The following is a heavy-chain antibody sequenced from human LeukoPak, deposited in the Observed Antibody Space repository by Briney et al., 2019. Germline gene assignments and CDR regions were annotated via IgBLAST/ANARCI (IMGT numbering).Heavy chain of an antibody. J-gene: IGHJ4*02. Sequence: GGSLRLSCAASGFTFSSYAMHWVRQAPGKGLEWVAVISYDGSNKYYADSVKGRFTISRDNSKNTLYLQMNSLRAEDTAVYYCAHFGGTGIAVAGILDYWGQGTLVTASS. CDR2: ISYDGSNK. V-gene: IGHV3-30-3*01. CDR1: GFTFSSYA. D-gene: IGHD6-19*01. CDR3: AHFGGTGIAVAGILDY.